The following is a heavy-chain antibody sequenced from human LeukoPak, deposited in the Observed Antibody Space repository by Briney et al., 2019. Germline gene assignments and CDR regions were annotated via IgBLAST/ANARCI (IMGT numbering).Heavy chain of an antibody. CDR2: IYHSGST. D-gene: IGHD1-26*01. V-gene: IGHV4-30-2*01. CDR1: GGSISSGGYY. CDR3: AREVGATPPDY. Sequence: SQTLSLTCTVSGGSISSGGYYWSWIRQPPGKGLEWIGYIYHSGSTYYNPSLKSRVTISVDRSKNQFSLKLSSVTAADTAVYYCAREVGATPPDYWGQGTLVTVSS. J-gene: IGHJ4*02.